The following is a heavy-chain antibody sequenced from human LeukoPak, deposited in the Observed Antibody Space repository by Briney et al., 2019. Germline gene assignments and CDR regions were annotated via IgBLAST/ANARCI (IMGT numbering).Heavy chain of an antibody. Sequence: GGSLRLSCAASGFSFSSFGIHWVRQAPGKGLEWVAIVWYDGSNKHYADSVKGRFTISRDNSKNTLYLQMNSLRAEDTAVYYCARDVVAATQTFSYGMDVWGQGTTVTVSS. CDR1: GFSFSSFG. J-gene: IGHJ6*02. D-gene: IGHD2-15*01. CDR3: ARDVVAATQTFSYGMDV. V-gene: IGHV3-33*01. CDR2: VWYDGSNK.